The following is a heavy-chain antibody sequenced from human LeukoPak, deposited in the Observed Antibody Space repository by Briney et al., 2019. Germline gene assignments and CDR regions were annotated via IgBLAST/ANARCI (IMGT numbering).Heavy chain of an antibody. CDR3: ARVSRVNSVGCDY. D-gene: IGHD4-23*01. CDR1: GGSISTYF. Sequence: SETLSLTCTVSGGSISTYFWSWIRQPPGKGLEWIGYIYYSGSTNYNPSLKSRVTISLDTSKNQFSLKLSSVTAADTAMYYCARVSRVNSVGCDYWGQGTLVTVSS. CDR2: IYYSGST. V-gene: IGHV4-59*01. J-gene: IGHJ4*02.